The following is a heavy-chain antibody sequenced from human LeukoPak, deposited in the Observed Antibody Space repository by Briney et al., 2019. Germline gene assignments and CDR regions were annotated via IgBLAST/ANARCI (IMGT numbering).Heavy chain of an antibody. CDR2: IYYSGST. V-gene: IGHV4-59*01. D-gene: IGHD3-16*02. Sequence: SETLSLTRAVSGYSITSGYYWAWIRQPPGKGLEWIGYIYYSGSTNYNPSLKSRVTISVDTSKNQFSLKLSSVTAADTAVYYCARGEYVWGSYRYDYWGQGTLVTVSS. J-gene: IGHJ4*02. CDR1: GYSITSGYY. CDR3: ARGEYVWGSYRYDY.